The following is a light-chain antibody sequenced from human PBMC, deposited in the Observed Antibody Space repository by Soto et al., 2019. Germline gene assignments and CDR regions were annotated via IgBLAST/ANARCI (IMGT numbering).Light chain of an antibody. CDR3: QQYNNWPRGVT. Sequence: EIVMTQSPATLSVSPGERATLSCRASQSVSSNLAWYQQKPGQAPRLLIYGASTRATGIPARFSGSGSGTEFTLNISTLQCEEFAVFYCQQYNNWPRGVTFGPGTKVDIK. J-gene: IGKJ3*01. V-gene: IGKV3-15*01. CDR2: GAS. CDR1: QSVSSN.